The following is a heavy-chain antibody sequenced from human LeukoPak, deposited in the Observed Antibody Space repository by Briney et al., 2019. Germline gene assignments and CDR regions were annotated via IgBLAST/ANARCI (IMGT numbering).Heavy chain of an antibody. V-gene: IGHV3-11*01. J-gene: IGHJ4*02. D-gene: IGHD4-17*01. CDR1: EFTFSDYY. CDR2: ISSSGSTI. Sequence: PGGSLRLSCAASEFTFSDYYMSWIRQAPGQGLEWVSYISSSGSTIYYADSVKGRFTISRDNAKNSLYLQMNSLRAEDTAVYYCARTRRVYGDYNPSPYFDYWGQGTLVTVSS. CDR3: ARTRRVYGDYNPSPYFDY.